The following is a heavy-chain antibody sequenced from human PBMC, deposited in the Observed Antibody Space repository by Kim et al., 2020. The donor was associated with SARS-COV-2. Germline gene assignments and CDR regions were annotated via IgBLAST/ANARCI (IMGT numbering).Heavy chain of an antibody. CDR1: GFTSSSYG. J-gene: IGHJ4*02. Sequence: GGSLRLSCAASGFTSSSYGMHWVRQAPGKGLEWVAVISYDGSNKYYADSVKGRFTISRDNSKNTLYLQMNSQRAEDTAVYYCAKEKSSSWYDYWGQGTLVTVSS. V-gene: IGHV3-30*18. CDR2: ISYDGSNK. D-gene: IGHD6-13*01. CDR3: AKEKSSSWYDY.